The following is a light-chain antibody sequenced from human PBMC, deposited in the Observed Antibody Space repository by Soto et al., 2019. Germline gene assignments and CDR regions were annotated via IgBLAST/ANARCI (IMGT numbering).Light chain of an antibody. J-gene: IGLJ1*01. CDR1: SSNIGAGYD. CDR3: HSYVRSRSGSDV. V-gene: IGLV1-40*01. CDR2: GNS. Sequence: QSVLTQPPSVSGAPGQRVTISCTGSSSNIGAGYDVHWYQQLPGTAPKLLIYGNSNRPSGVPDRFSGSKSGTSASLVITGLQAEDEADYYCHSYVRSRSGSDVFGAGTKLTVL.